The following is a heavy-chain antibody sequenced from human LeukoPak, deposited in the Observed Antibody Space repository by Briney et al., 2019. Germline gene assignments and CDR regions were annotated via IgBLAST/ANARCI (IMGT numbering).Heavy chain of an antibody. D-gene: IGHD6-19*01. Sequence: PSETLSLTCTVSGDSISSGSYYWSWIRQPAGKGLEWIGRIYTSGSTNYNPSLKSRVTMSVDTSKNQFSLRLSSVTAADTAIYYCANSGWNGAPNWFDPWGQGTLVTVSS. CDR1: GDSISSGSYY. CDR2: IYTSGST. V-gene: IGHV4-61*02. J-gene: IGHJ5*02. CDR3: ANSGWNGAPNWFDP.